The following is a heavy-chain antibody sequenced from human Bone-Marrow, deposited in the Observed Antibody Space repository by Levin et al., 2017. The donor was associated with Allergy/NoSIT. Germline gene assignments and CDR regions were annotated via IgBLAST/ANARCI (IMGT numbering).Heavy chain of an antibody. Sequence: GESLKISCAASGFSFTYYGIHWVRQAPGKGLEWVAVIWSDGSKEHYSESVKGRFTVSRDTAKKTVYLQMNSLRDDDSAVYSCAMSAVALAQFDYWGQGTLVTVSS. J-gene: IGHJ4*02. CDR1: GFSFTYYG. CDR3: AMSAVALAQFDY. CDR2: IWSDGSKE. D-gene: IGHD3-3*01. V-gene: IGHV3-33*01.